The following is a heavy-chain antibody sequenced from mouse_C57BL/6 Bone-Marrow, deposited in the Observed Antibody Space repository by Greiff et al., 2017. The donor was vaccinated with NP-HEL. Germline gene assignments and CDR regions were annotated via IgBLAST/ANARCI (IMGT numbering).Heavy chain of an antibody. J-gene: IGHJ3*01. V-gene: IGHV1-18*01. D-gene: IGHD1-2*01. Sequence: EVHLVESGPELVKPGASVKIPCKASGYTFTDYNMDWVKQSHGKSLEWIGEINPNNGGTNYNQKFKGKATLTVDKSSSTAYMELRSLTSEDTAVYYCARRLLAWFAYWGQGTLVTVSA. CDR3: ARRLLAWFAY. CDR2: INPNNGGT. CDR1: GYTFTDYN.